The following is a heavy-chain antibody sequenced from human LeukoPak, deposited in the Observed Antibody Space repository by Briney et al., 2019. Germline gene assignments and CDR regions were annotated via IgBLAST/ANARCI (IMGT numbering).Heavy chain of an antibody. J-gene: IGHJ4*02. V-gene: IGHV4-34*01. Sequence: SETLSLTCAVYGGSFSGYYWSWIRRPPGKGLEWIGEINHSGSTNYNPSLKSRVTISVDTSKNQFSLKLSSVTAADTAVYYCARASSGWYVKNYYFDYWGQGTLVTVSS. CDR1: GGSFSGYY. CDR2: INHSGST. CDR3: ARASSGWYVKNYYFDY. D-gene: IGHD6-19*01.